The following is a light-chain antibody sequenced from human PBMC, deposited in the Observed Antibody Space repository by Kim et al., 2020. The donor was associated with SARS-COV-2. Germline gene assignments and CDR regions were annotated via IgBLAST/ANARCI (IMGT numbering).Light chain of an antibody. CDR2: RND. J-gene: IGLJ2*01. CDR3: AAWDDSLNGVV. CDR1: SSNIGVNY. Sequence: QSVLAQPPSASGTPGQRVTISCSGSSSNIGVNYVYWYQQLPGSAPKLLIYRNDQRPSGVPDRFSGSKSGTSASLAITGLRSEDEVDYYCAAWDDSLNGVVFGGGTKLTVL. V-gene: IGLV1-47*01.